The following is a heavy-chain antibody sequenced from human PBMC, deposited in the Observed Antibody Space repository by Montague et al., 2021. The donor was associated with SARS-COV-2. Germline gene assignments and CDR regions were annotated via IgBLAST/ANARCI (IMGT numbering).Heavy chain of an antibody. V-gene: IGHV4-34*01. Sequence: SETLSLTCAVYGGSFSGHHWNWIRQPPGKGLEWIGEINHSGITNYNPSLKSRLTILADTSKNQFSLKLTSVTAADTAMYYCARALFYYDPRGYPSNGRWFDPWGQGTMVTVSS. J-gene: IGHJ5*02. D-gene: IGHD3-22*01. CDR3: ARALFYYDPRGYPSNGRWFDP. CDR2: INHSGIT. CDR1: GGSFSGHH.